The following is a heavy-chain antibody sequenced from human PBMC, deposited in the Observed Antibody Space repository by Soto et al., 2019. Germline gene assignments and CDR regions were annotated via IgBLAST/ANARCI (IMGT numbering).Heavy chain of an antibody. CDR2: IYYSGST. CDR3: ARWGSKYCSSTTCYNWFDP. D-gene: IGHD2-2*01. V-gene: IGHV4-59*08. J-gene: IGHJ5*02. CDR1: GGSCSGYD. Sequence: SETQCLTCGVYGGSCSGYDGSWIRQTPGKGLEWIGYIYYSGSTNYNPSLKSRVTISVDTSKNQFSLKLSSVTAADTAVYYCARWGSKYCSSTTCYNWFDPWG.